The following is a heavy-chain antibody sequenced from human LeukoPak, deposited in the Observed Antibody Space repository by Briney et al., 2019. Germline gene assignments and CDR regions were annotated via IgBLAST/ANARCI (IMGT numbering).Heavy chain of an antibody. J-gene: IGHJ4*02. CDR2: IWFDGKNE. CDR3: AKDGVYYDSSGYYYYFDY. V-gene: IGHV3-33*03. Sequence: GGSLRLSCAASGFTFSSYGMHWVRQAPGKGLEWVADIWFDGKNEHFADSVKGRFTISRDNSKNTLYLQMNSLRAEDTAVYYCAKDGVYYDSSGYYYYFDYWGQGTLVTVSS. D-gene: IGHD3-22*01. CDR1: GFTFSSYG.